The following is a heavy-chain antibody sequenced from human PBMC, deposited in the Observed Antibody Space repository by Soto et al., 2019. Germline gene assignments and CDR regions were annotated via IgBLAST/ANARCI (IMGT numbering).Heavy chain of an antibody. CDR2: IDNGRST. Sequence: SETLSLTCAVSGSSGSTGVYYWTWILQHRVKGLEWLGDIDNGRSTYYNTSLTGRADISVDTCNNEFCVNLQSLTGAETAFYYCAGAVSDFDVRRYRTSYFDQWGQGILVTGS. J-gene: IGHJ4*02. CDR1: GSSGSTGVYY. D-gene: IGHD3-10*02. CDR3: AGAVSDFDVRRYRTSYFDQ. V-gene: IGHV4-31*11.